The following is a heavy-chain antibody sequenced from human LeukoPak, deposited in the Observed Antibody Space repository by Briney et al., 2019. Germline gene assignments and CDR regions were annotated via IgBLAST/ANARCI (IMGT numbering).Heavy chain of an antibody. D-gene: IGHD6-6*01. V-gene: IGHV4-31*03. Sequence: PSQTLSLTCTVSGGSISNGDYYWSWIRQPPGKGLEWIGHIYYSGTTSYNPSLRSRLTISVDTSKNQFSLQLSSVTAADTAVYYCARSSKTPDSSTWFFDYWGQGILVTVSS. CDR3: ARSSKTPDSSTWFFDY. J-gene: IGHJ4*02. CDR2: IYYSGTT. CDR1: GGSISNGDYY.